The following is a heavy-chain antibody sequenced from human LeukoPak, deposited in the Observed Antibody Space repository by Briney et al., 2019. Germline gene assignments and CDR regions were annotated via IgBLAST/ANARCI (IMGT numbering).Heavy chain of an antibody. Sequence: ASVKVSCKASGYTFTGYYMHWVRQAPGQGLEWMGWISPNSGGTNYAQKFQGRVTMTRDTSISTAYMELSRLRSDDTAVYYCARGSGVVVPAASYYGMDVWGQGTTVTVSS. CDR3: ARGSGVVVPAASYYGMDV. V-gene: IGHV1-2*02. CDR1: GYTFTGYY. D-gene: IGHD2-2*01. CDR2: ISPNSGGT. J-gene: IGHJ6*02.